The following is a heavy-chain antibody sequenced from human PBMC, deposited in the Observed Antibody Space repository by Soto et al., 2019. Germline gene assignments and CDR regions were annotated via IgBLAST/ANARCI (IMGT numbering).Heavy chain of an antibody. D-gene: IGHD6-13*01. CDR2: ISSNSAYM. CDR3: TRDASRDSSARGWFDP. J-gene: IGHJ5*02. Sequence: GSLRLSCAASGFTFRSFTMNWVRQAPGKGLEWVSTISSNSAYMYYTDALRGRFTISRDNAKNSLHLQMNSLRAEDTAVYYCTRDASRDSSARGWFDPWGPGTLVTVSS. V-gene: IGHV3-21*01. CDR1: GFTFRSFT.